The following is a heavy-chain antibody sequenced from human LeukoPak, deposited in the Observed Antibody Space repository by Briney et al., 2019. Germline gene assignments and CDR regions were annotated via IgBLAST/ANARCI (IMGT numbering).Heavy chain of an antibody. CDR1: GGSFSGYY. CDR2: INHSGST. CDR3: ARNPTYDSSGLEVVNAFDI. D-gene: IGHD3-22*01. J-gene: IGHJ3*02. Sequence: SETLSLTCAVYGGSFSGYYWSWIRQPPGKGLEWIGEINHSGSTNYNPSLKSRVTISVDTSKNQFSLKLSSVTAADTAVYYCARNPTYDSSGLEVVNAFDIWGQGTMVTVSS. V-gene: IGHV4-34*01.